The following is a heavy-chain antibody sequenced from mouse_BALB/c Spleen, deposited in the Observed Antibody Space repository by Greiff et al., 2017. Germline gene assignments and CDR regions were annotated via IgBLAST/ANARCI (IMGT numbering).Heavy chain of an antibody. J-gene: IGHJ2*01. Sequence: EVKLMESGPGLVKPSQSLSLTCTVTGYSITSDYAWNWIRQFPGNKLEWMGYISYSGSTSYNPSLKSRISITRDTSKNQFFLQLNSVTTEDTATYYCARVPDYWGQGTTLTVSS. CDR1: GYSITSDYA. CDR2: ISYSGST. CDR3: ARVPDY. V-gene: IGHV3-2*02.